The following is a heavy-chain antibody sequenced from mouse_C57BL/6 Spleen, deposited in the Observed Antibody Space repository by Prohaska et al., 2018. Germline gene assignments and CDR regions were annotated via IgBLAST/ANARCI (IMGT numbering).Heavy chain of an antibody. Sequence: VWLGFIRNKANGYTTEYSASVKGRFTISRDNSQSILYLQMNALNAEDSATYYCARSSYGGDYMMDYWGQGTSVTVSS. J-gene: IGHJ4*01. CDR2: IRNKANGYTT. V-gene: IGHV7-3*01. D-gene: IGHD2-13*01. CDR3: ARSSYGGDYMMDY.